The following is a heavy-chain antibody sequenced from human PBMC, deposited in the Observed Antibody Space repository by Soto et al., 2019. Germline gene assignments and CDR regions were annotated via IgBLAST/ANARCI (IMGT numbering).Heavy chain of an antibody. CDR2: INQSGST. CDR1: GESLSAYY. J-gene: IGHJ6*02. Sequence: SETLSLTCAVYGESLSAYYWTWIRQPPGKGLEWIGEINQSGSTNYNPSLKSRVTMSADTSKKHFPLKVTSVTAADTAVYYCARGTVYVPFLFPCLDVWGQATTVTVYS. D-gene: IGHD3-10*02. CDR3: ARGTVYVPFLFPCLDV. V-gene: IGHV4-34*01.